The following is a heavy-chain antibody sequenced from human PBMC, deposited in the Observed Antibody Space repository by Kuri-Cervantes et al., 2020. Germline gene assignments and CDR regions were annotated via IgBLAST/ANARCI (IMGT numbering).Heavy chain of an antibody. D-gene: IGHD1-26*01. CDR2: IYTSGST. CDR1: GGSISSYY. CDR3: ARGVPEGGSYYWSPRARFDY. V-gene: IGHV4-4*07. Sequence: SETLSLTCTVSGGSISSYYWSWIRQPAGKGLEWIGRIYTSGSTNYNPSPKSRVTISVDTSKNQFSLKLSSVTAADTAVYYCARGVPEGGSYYWSPRARFDYWGQGTLVTVSS. J-gene: IGHJ4*02.